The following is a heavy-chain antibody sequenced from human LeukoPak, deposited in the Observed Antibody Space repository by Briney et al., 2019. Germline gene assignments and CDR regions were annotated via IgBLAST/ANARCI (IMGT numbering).Heavy chain of an antibody. D-gene: IGHD4-11*01. Sequence: GGSLRLSCAASGFTFSSYAMHWVRQAPGKGLEWVAVISYDGSNKYYADSVKGRFTISRDNSKNTLYLQMNSLRAEDTAVYYCARDMGHDDVTISAFDIWGQGTMVTVSS. CDR1: GFTFSSYA. CDR3: ARDMGHDDVTISAFDI. CDR2: ISYDGSNK. J-gene: IGHJ3*02. V-gene: IGHV3-30-3*01.